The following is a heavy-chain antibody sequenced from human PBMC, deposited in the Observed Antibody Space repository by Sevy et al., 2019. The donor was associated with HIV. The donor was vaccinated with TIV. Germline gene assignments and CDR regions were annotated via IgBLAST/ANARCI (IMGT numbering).Heavy chain of an antibody. CDR2: ISSSSSTI. CDR1: GFTFSSYS. CDR3: ARDSVTIFGVVTRVY. V-gene: IGHV3-48*02. J-gene: IGHJ4*02. Sequence: GGSLRLSCAASGFTFSSYSMNWVRQAPGKGLEWVSYISSSSSTIYYADSVKGRFTISRDNAKNSLYLQMNSLRDEDTALYYGARDSVTIFGVVTRVYWGQGTLVTVSS. D-gene: IGHD3-3*01.